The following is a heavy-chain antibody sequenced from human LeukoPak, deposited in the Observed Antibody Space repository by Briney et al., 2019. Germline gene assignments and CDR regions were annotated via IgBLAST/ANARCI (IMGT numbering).Heavy chain of an antibody. CDR3: ARGPVTLSDAFDI. J-gene: IGHJ3*02. D-gene: IGHD3-16*01. Sequence: ASVKVSCKASGYTFTSYDINWVRQATGQGLEWMGWMNPNSGNTGYAQKLQGRVAMTTDTSTSTAYMELRSLRSDDTAVYYCARGPVTLSDAFDIWGQGTMVTVSS. CDR2: MNPNSGNT. V-gene: IGHV1-8*01. CDR1: GYTFTSYD.